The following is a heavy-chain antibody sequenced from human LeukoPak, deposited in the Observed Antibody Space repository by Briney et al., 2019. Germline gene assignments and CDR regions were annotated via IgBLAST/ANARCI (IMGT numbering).Heavy chain of an antibody. J-gene: IGHJ5*02. V-gene: IGHV1-24*01. Sequence: ASVKVSCKVSGYTLTELSMHWVRQAPGKGLGWMGGFDPEDGETIYAQKFQGRVTMTEDTSTDTAYMELSSLRSEDTAVYYCAATYYDFWSGYQRPFDPWGQGTLVTVSS. CDR1: GYTLTELS. CDR3: AATYYDFWSGYQRPFDP. D-gene: IGHD3-3*01. CDR2: FDPEDGET.